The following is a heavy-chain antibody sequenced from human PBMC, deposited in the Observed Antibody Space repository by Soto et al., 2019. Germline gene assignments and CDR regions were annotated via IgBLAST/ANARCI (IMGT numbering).Heavy chain of an antibody. D-gene: IGHD6-19*01. J-gene: IGHJ6*03. CDR1: GYSFTNYG. CDR2: ISAYNGNT. V-gene: IGHV1-18*01. Sequence: QDQLVQSGVEVKKPGASVKVSCKASGYSFTNYGITWVRQAPGQGVEWMGWISAYNGNTKYAQKLQGRVTMTTDASTSTAYLELRSLTSDDTAVYYCARDRGVAPPVAGNTHYYYSMDVWGKGTTVTVSS. CDR3: ARDRGVAPPVAGNTHYYYSMDV.